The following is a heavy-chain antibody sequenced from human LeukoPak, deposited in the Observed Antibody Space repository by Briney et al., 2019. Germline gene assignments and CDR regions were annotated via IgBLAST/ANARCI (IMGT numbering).Heavy chain of an antibody. Sequence: GGSLRLSCAAFGFTFSSYAMHWVRQAPGKGLEWVAVISYDGSNKYYADSVKGRFTISRDNSKNTLYLQMNSLRAEDTAVYYCAREMGYSYGPHYFDYWGQGTLVTVSS. CDR2: ISYDGSNK. J-gene: IGHJ4*02. CDR3: AREMGYSYGPHYFDY. CDR1: GFTFSSYA. V-gene: IGHV3-30*04. D-gene: IGHD5-18*01.